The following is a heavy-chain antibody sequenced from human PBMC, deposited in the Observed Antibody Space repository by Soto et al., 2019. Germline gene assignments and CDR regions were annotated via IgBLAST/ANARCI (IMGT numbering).Heavy chain of an antibody. V-gene: IGHV3-23*01. CDR2: ISGSGGST. CDR1: GFTFSSYA. Sequence: EVQLLESGGGLVQPGGSLRLSCAASGFTFSSYAMSWVRQAPGKGLEWVLAISGSGGSTFYADSVKGRFTISRDNSKNTLYLQMNSLRAEDTAVYYCAKDSQRWLQEFDYWGQGTLVTVSS. CDR3: AKDSQRWLQEFDY. J-gene: IGHJ4*02. D-gene: IGHD5-12*01.